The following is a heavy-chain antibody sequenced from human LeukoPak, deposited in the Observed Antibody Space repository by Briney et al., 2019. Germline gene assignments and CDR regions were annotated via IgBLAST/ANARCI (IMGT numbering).Heavy chain of an antibody. CDR2: INHSGST. CDR3: ARVGADGSGFLFDY. CDR1: GGSFSGYY. V-gene: IGHV4-34*01. J-gene: IGHJ4*02. D-gene: IGHD3-10*01. Sequence: PSETLSLTCAVYGGSFSGYYWSWIRQPPGKGLEWSGEINHSGSTNYNPSLKSRVTISVDTSKNQFSLMLSSVTAADTAVYYCARVGADGSGFLFDYWGQGTLVTVSS.